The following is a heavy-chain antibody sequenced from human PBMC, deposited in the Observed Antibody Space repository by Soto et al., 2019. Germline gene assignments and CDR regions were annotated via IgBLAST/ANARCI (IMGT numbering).Heavy chain of an antibody. J-gene: IGHJ6*02. CDR1: GGTFSSYA. Sequence: GASVKVSCKASGGTFSSYAISWVRQAPGQGLEWMGGIIPIFGTANYAQKFQGRVTITADESTSTAYMELSSLRSEDTAVYYCARDSGLRYFDWLLHYGMDVWGQGTTVTVSS. D-gene: IGHD3-9*01. V-gene: IGHV1-69*13. CDR2: IIPIFGTA. CDR3: ARDSGLRYFDWLLHYGMDV.